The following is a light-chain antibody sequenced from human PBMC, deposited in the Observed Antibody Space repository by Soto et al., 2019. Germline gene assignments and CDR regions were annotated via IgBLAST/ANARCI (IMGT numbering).Light chain of an antibody. CDR1: SGHSNYA. J-gene: IGLJ2*01. CDR3: QTWGSGIVV. Sequence: VLTQSPSASASLGASVKLTCTLSSGHSNYAIAWHQQQSEKGPRYLMKLNSDGSHSKGDGIPDRFSGSSSGAERYLTISSLPSEDEADYYCQTWGSGIVVFGGGTQLTVL. V-gene: IGLV4-69*01. CDR2: LNSDGSH.